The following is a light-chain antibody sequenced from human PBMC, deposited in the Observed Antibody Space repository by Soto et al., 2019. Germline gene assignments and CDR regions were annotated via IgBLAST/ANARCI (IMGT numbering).Light chain of an antibody. CDR1: QSVSSNY. CDR2: IAS. Sequence: EIVLTQSPDTLSLSPGERATLSCRASQSVSSNYLAWYQQKTGQTPRLLIYIASTRAPGIPDRFRGSVSGRHLTLTNSRLEPKDFAVYYCQQYDSSPWTFGQGNKVEIK. J-gene: IGKJ1*01. CDR3: QQYDSSPWT. V-gene: IGKV3-20*01.